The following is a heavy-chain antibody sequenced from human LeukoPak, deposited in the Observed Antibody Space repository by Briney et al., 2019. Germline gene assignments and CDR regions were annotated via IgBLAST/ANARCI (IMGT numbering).Heavy chain of an antibody. Sequence: GGSLRLSCAASGFTFSTYAMTWVRQAPGKGLEWVSSISGSGGSTNYADSVKGRFAISSDNSKNTLFLQMNSLRAEDTAVYYCAKGRDYYAMDVWGQGTTVTVS. V-gene: IGHV3-23*01. CDR1: GFTFSTYA. J-gene: IGHJ6*02. CDR2: ISGSGGST. CDR3: AKGRDYYAMDV.